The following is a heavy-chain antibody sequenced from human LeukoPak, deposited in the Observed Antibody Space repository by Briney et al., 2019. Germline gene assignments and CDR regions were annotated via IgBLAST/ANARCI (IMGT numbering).Heavy chain of an antibody. CDR1: GYTFTSYG. CDR2: ISAYNGNT. Sequence: GASVKVSCKASGYTFTSYGISWVRQAPGQGLEWMGGISAYNGNTNYAQKLQGRVTITTDTSTSTAYMELRSLRSDDTAVYYCARDDSSSSPRRFFVYWGQGAMVTVSS. J-gene: IGHJ4*02. D-gene: IGHD6-13*01. V-gene: IGHV1-18*01. CDR3: ARDDSSSSPRRFFVY.